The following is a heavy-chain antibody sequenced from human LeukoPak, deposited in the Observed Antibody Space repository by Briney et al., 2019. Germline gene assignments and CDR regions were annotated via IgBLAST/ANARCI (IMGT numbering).Heavy chain of an antibody. D-gene: IGHD6-19*01. V-gene: IGHV3-21*06. CDR1: GFTFSSYS. CDR2: ISSSTGYI. Sequence: PGGSLRLSCAASGFTFSSYSMNWVRQAPGKGLEWVSSISSSTGYIYYADSVKGRFTISRDNAKNLVYLQMNSLRAEDTAVYYCARDDPLAVAGNWFDPWGQGTLVTVSS. CDR3: ARDDPLAVAGNWFDP. J-gene: IGHJ5*02.